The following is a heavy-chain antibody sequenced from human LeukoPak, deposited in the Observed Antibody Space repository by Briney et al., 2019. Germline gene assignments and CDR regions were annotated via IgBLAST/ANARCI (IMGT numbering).Heavy chain of an antibody. V-gene: IGHV3-11*06. CDR2: ISSSSSYT. D-gene: IGHD6-19*01. Sequence: GGSLRLSCAASGFTFSDYYMSWIRQAPGKGLEWASYISSSSSYTNYADSVKGRFTISRDNAKNSLYLQMNSLRAEDTAVYYCARGEAVAGPGNAFDIWGQGTMVTVSS. CDR1: GFTFSDYY. CDR3: ARGEAVAGPGNAFDI. J-gene: IGHJ3*02.